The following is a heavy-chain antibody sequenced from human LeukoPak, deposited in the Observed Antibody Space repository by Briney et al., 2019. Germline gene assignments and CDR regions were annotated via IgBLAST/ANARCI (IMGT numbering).Heavy chain of an antibody. CDR3: ATYSILNAREFRY. Sequence: PGGSLRLSCAASGFTFSSYAMHWVRQAPGKGLEWVAVISYDGSNKYYADSVKGRFTISRDNAKNSVYLQMNSLGADDTAVYYCATYSILNAREFRYWGQGNLVTVTS. CDR1: GFTFSSYA. V-gene: IGHV3-30-3*01. D-gene: IGHD4-11*01. CDR2: ISYDGSNK. J-gene: IGHJ1*01.